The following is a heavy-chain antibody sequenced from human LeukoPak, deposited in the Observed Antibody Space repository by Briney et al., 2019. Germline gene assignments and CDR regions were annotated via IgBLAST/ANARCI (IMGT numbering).Heavy chain of an antibody. D-gene: IGHD6-13*01. CDR1: GFTFSSYS. CDR3: ARGYSSRWVNWFDP. Sequence: PGGSLRLSCAASGFTFSSYSMNWVRQAPGKGLVWVSRINSDGSSTSYADSVKGRFTISRDNAKNTLYLQMNSLRAEDTAVYYCARGYSSRWVNWFDPWGQGTLVTVSS. V-gene: IGHV3-74*01. CDR2: INSDGSST. J-gene: IGHJ5*02.